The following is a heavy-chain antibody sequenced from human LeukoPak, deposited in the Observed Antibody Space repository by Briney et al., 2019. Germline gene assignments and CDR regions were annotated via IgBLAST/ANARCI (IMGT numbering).Heavy chain of an antibody. CDR1: GFTFSSYG. Sequence: PGGSLRLSCAASGFTFSSYGMRWVRQAPGKGLEWVAFIRYDGSNKYYADSVKGRFTISRDNSKNTLYLQMNSLRAEDTAVYYCAKGRRSSWYYFDYWGQGTLVTVSS. CDR3: AKGRRSSWYYFDY. CDR2: IRYDGSNK. D-gene: IGHD6-13*01. J-gene: IGHJ4*02. V-gene: IGHV3-30*02.